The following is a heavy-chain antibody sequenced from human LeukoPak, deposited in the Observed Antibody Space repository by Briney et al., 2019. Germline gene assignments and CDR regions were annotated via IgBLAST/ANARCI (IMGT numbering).Heavy chain of an antibody. CDR2: INPNSGGT. CDR1: GYTFTGYY. D-gene: IGHD3-3*01. J-gene: IGHJ3*02. CDR3: ARDTRITIFGVVTSHDAFDI. Sequence: RASVNVSCKASGYTFTGYYMHWVRQAPGQGLEWMGWINPNSGGTNYAQKFQGRVTMTRDTCISTAYMELSRLRSDDTAVYYCARDTRITIFGVVTSHDAFDIWGQGTMVTVSS. V-gene: IGHV1-2*02.